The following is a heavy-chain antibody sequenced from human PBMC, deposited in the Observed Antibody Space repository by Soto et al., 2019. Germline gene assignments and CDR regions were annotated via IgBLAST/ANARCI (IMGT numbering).Heavy chain of an antibody. CDR1: GASISRGDYY. D-gene: IGHD6-19*01. Sequence: SETLSLTCTVSGASISRGDYYWSWIRQLPGKGLEWIGYIYRSGSTYYNPSLESRITISVDTSQSQFSLDVSSVTAADTAVYYCARGCYLAGAGQNYFDLWGKGTLVTVSS. CDR3: ARGCYLAGAGQNYFDL. J-gene: IGHJ4*02. CDR2: IYRSGST. V-gene: IGHV4-31*02.